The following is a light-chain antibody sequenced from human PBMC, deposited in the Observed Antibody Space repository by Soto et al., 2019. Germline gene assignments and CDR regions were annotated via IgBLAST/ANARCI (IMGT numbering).Light chain of an antibody. Sequence: EIVLTQSPATLSLSPGERATLSCRASQSVSSYLAWYQQQPGQAPRLLIYDASNRATGIPARFSGSGSGTDFPLTISSLEPEDFAVYYCQQRSNWPPITFGQGTRLEIK. CDR2: DAS. V-gene: IGKV3-11*01. CDR1: QSVSSY. CDR3: QQRSNWPPIT. J-gene: IGKJ5*01.